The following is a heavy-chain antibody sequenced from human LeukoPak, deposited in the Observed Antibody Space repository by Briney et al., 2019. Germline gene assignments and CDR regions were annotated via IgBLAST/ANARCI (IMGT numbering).Heavy chain of an antibody. CDR1: GFTISSYS. V-gene: IGHV3-21*01. CDR2: ISSSSSYI. J-gene: IGHJ3*02. D-gene: IGHD3-10*01. Sequence: GGSLRLSCAASGFTISSYSMNWVRQAPGKGLDWVSSISSSSSYIYYADSVKGRFTISRDNGRNSLFLQMNSLRAEDTAVYYCARDLIMYGSESYFDDTFDIWGLGAKVTVSS. CDR3: ARDLIMYGSESYFDDTFDI.